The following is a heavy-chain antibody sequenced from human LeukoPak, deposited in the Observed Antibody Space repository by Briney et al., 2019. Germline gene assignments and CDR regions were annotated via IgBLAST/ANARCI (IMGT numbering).Heavy chain of an antibody. CDR3: AKSFRGVIVDFDY. CDR1: GFTFSSYA. Sequence: GGSLRLSCAASGFTFSSYAMIWVRQAPGKWLEWVSTISGSGGSTDYADSVKGRFTISRDNSKNTLYLQMNSLRAEDTAVYYCAKSFRGVIVDFDYWGQGSLVIVSS. D-gene: IGHD3-10*01. V-gene: IGHV3-23*01. CDR2: ISGSGGST. J-gene: IGHJ4*02.